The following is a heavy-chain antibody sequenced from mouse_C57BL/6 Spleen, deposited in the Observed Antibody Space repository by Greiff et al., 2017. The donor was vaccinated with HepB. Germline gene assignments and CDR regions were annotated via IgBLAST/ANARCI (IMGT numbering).Heavy chain of an antibody. J-gene: IGHJ4*01. CDR3: ASSYGNSYYYAVDY. V-gene: IGHV1-52*01. CDR2: IDPSDSET. CDR1: GYTFTSYW. Sequence: QVQLQQPGAELVRPGSSVKLSCKASGYTFTSYWMHWVKQRPIQGLEWIGNIDPSDSETHYNQKFKDKATLTVDKSSSTAYMQLSSLTSEDSAVYYCASSYGNSYYYAVDYWGQGTSVTVSS. D-gene: IGHD2-1*01.